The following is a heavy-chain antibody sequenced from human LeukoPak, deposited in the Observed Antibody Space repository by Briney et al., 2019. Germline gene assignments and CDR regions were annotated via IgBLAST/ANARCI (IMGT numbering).Heavy chain of an antibody. CDR1: GGSISSGGYS. V-gene: IGHV4-30-4*07. J-gene: IGHJ4*02. CDR3: ARAGWTQTFDY. CDR2: IYYSGST. Sequence: SQTLSLTCAVSGGSISSGGYSWSWIRQPPGKGLEWIGYIYYSGSTYYNPSLKSRVTISVDTSKNQFSLKLSSVTAADTAVYYCARAGWTQTFDYWGQGTLVTVSS. D-gene: IGHD2-15*01.